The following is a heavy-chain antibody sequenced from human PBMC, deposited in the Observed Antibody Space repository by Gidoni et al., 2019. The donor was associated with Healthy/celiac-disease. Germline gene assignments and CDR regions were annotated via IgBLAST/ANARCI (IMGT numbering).Heavy chain of an antibody. J-gene: IGHJ3*02. Sequence: EVQLVESGGGLVQPGGSLSLSCAASGFPFSSYWMRWARQAPGKGLEWVAKIKQDGSEKYYVDSGKGRFTISRDNAKNALYLQMNSLRAEDTAVYYCARDQAAWGSSDAFEIWGQGTMVTVSS. CDR2: IKQDGSEK. CDR1: GFPFSSYW. CDR3: ARDQAAWGSSDAFEI. D-gene: IGHD7-27*01. V-gene: IGHV3-7*01.